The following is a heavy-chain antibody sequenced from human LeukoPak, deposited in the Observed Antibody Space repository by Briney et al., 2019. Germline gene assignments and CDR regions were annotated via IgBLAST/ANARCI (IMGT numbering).Heavy chain of an antibody. CDR2: LHYTGST. CDR1: GGSISSYY. D-gene: IGHD3-10*01. V-gene: IGHV4-59*12. Sequence: PSETLSLTCTVSGGSISSYYWSWIRQPPGKGLEWIGYLHYTGSTNYNPSLTSRVTISLDTSKNQFSLKLSSVTAADTAVYYCARNYGSGTNYFDYWGQGTLVTVSS. CDR3: ARNYGSGTNYFDY. J-gene: IGHJ4*02.